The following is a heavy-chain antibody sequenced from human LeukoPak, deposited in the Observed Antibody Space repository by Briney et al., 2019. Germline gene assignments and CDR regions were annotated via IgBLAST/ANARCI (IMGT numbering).Heavy chain of an antibody. Sequence: TGGSLRLSCAASGFTVSSNYMSWVRQAPGKGLEWVSVIYSGGSTYYADSVKGRFTISRDNAKNTLYLQMNSLSAEDTAIYYCVRDPRGDGSSTFGYWGQGTLVTVSS. V-gene: IGHV3-53*01. J-gene: IGHJ4*02. CDR2: IYSGGST. CDR3: VRDPRGDGSSTFGY. CDR1: GFTVSSNY. D-gene: IGHD1-26*01.